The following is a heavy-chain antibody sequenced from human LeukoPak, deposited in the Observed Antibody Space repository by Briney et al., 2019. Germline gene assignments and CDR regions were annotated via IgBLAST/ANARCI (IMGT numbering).Heavy chain of an antibody. D-gene: IGHD3-22*01. CDR3: VKECGRHYDDRAFDI. Sequence: GGSLRLSCAASGFTFSSYPMNWVRQSPERGLEWVSAISATGDSTSYADSLKGRFTISRDNSKNTLYLQMRSLTVEDTAVYYCVKECGRHYDDRAFDIWGQGTMVAVSS. J-gene: IGHJ3*02. V-gene: IGHV3-23*01. CDR1: GFTFSSYP. CDR2: ISATGDST.